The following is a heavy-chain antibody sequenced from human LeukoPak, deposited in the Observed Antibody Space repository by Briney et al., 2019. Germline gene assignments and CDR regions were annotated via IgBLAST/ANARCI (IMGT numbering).Heavy chain of an antibody. Sequence: PSETLSLTCTVSGGSISSGDYYWSWIRQPPGKGLEWIGYIYYSGSTNYNPSLKSRVTISVDTSKNQFSLKLSSVTAADTAVYYCARSRVQGYGSGNYYYGMDVWGQGTTVTVSS. CDR1: GGSISSGDYY. CDR2: IYYSGST. CDR3: ARSRVQGYGSGNYYYGMDV. J-gene: IGHJ6*02. D-gene: IGHD3-10*01. V-gene: IGHV4-61*08.